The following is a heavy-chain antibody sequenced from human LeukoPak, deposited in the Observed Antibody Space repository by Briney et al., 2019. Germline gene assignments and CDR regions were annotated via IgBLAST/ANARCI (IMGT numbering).Heavy chain of an antibody. CDR3: AKEWSNAGTTISPPDY. J-gene: IGHJ4*02. D-gene: IGHD1-7*01. V-gene: IGHV3-23*01. CDR1: GFTFSSYV. Sequence: GGSLRLSCAASGFTFSSYVMSWVRQAPGKGLEWVSGISATGRTTYYADYVRGRFTMSRDNSKNTLDLQMNSLRVEDTAVYYCAKEWSNAGTTISPPDYWGQGTLVTVSS. CDR2: ISATGRTT.